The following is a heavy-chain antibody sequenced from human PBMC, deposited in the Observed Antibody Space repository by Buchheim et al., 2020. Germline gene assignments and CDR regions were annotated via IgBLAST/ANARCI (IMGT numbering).Heavy chain of an antibody. CDR3: ARDPYYYDSSGYYHFDY. CDR1: GFTFSSYA. CDR2: ISYDGSNK. Sequence: VQLVESGGGLVQPGGSLRLSCAASGFTFSSYAMHWVRQAPGKGLEWVAVISYDGSNKYYADSVKGRFTISRDNSKNTLYLQMNSLRAEDTAVYYCARDPYYYDSSGYYHFDYWGQGTL. V-gene: IGHV3-30-3*01. D-gene: IGHD3-22*01. J-gene: IGHJ4*02.